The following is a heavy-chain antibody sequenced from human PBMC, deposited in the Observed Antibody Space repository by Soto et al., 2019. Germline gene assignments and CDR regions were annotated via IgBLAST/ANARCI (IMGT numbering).Heavy chain of an antibody. J-gene: IGHJ4*02. CDR1: GFTLRSYW. D-gene: IGHD1-1*01. V-gene: IGHV3-74*01. CDR2: IDGSGSNT. Sequence: QLVESGGDLVQPGASLRLSCAASGFTLRSYWMHWVRQAPGGGLVWVSRIDGSGSNTFYADSVKGRFTISRDNAKNTLYLQINNLSPEDTAVYYCARNLNGYGNWDYWGQGNLVTVSS. CDR3: ARNLNGYGNWDY.